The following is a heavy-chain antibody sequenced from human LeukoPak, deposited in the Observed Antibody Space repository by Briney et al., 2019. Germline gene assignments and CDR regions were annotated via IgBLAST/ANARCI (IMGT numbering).Heavy chain of an antibody. V-gene: IGHV3-21*01. CDR3: ARDPQYCSGGSCYSFDY. Sequence: GGSLRLSCAASGFTFSTYSMNWVRQDPGKGLEWVSSIISSSSYIYYADSVKGRFTISRDNAKTSLYLQMDSLRAEDTAVYYCARDPQYCSGGSCYSFDYWGQGTLVTVSS. J-gene: IGHJ4*02. CDR2: IISSSSYI. D-gene: IGHD2-15*01. CDR1: GFTFSTYS.